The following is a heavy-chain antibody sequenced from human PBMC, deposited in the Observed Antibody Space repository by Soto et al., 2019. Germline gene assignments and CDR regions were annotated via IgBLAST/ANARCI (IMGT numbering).Heavy chain of an antibody. CDR3: ARSHYDILTGYYEGYYYYYGMDV. CDR1: GGTFSSYT. J-gene: IGHJ6*02. Sequence: QVQLVQSGAEVKKPGSSVKVSCKASGGTFSSYTISWVRQAPGQGLEWMGRIIHILGIANYAQKFQGRVTITADKSTSTAYMELSSLRSEDTAVYYCARSHYDILTGYYEGYYYYYGMDVWGQGTTVTVSS. V-gene: IGHV1-69*02. CDR2: IIHILGIA. D-gene: IGHD3-9*01.